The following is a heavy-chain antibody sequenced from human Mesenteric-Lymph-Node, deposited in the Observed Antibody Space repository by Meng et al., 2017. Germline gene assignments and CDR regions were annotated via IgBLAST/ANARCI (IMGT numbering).Heavy chain of an antibody. CDR2: ISSSSSYI. V-gene: IGHV3-21*04. CDR3: ASDPNWSTN. J-gene: IGHJ4*02. D-gene: IGHD1-1*01. Sequence: GESLKISCAASGFTFSSYSMNWVRQAPGKGLEWVSSISSSSSYIYYADSVKGRFTISRDNAKSSLYLQMNSLRAEDTAIYYCASDPNWSTNWGQGTLVTVSS. CDR1: GFTFSSYS.